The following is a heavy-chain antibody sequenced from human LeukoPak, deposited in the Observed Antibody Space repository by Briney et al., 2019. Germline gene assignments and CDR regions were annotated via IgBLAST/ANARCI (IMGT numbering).Heavy chain of an antibody. CDR3: ATHPQGYCTGGSCDY. V-gene: IGHV4-39*01. Sequence: SETLSLTCTVSGGSIRSSSYYWGWIRQPPGKGLEWIGSIHKSGSTYYNPSLTSRVTISVDTSKNQFSLKLSSVTAADTAVYYCATHPQGYCTGGSCDYWGRGTLVTVSS. D-gene: IGHD2-15*01. J-gene: IGHJ4*01. CDR1: GGSIRSSSYY. CDR2: IHKSGST.